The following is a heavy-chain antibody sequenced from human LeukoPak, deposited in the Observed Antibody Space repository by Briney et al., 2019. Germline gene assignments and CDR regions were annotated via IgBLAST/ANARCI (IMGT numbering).Heavy chain of an antibody. Sequence: ASVKVSCKASGYTFTSYDINWVRQATGQGLEWMGWMNPNSGNTGYAQKFQGRVTMTRNTSISTAYMELSSLRSEDTAVYCCARGKWGDIVVVPAATYYYYYMDVWGKGTTVTVSS. CDR3: ARGKWGDIVVVPAATYYYYYMDV. CDR2: MNPNSGNT. CDR1: GYTFTSYD. D-gene: IGHD2-2*01. J-gene: IGHJ6*03. V-gene: IGHV1-8*01.